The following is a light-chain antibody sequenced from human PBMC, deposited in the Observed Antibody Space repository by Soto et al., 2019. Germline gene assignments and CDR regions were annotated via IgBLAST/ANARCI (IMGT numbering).Light chain of an antibody. J-gene: IGLJ2*01. CDR2: DVS. CDR3: SSYTSSSTLEVV. CDR1: SSDVGGYNY. Sequence: QSALTQPASVSGPPGQSITISCTGTSSDVGGYNYVSWYQQHPGKAPKLMIYDVSNRPSGVSNRFSGSKSANTASLTISGLQAEDEADYYCSSYTSSSTLEVVFGGGTKLTVL. V-gene: IGLV2-14*01.